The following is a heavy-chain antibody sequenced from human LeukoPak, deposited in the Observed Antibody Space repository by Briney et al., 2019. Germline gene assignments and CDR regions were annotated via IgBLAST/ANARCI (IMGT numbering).Heavy chain of an antibody. V-gene: IGHV4-59*01. CDR3: ARDRPVTGYYYMDV. J-gene: IGHJ6*03. D-gene: IGHD4-17*01. Sequence: PSETLSLTCTVSGGSISSYYWSWIRQPPGKGLEWIGYIYYSGSTNYNPSLKSRVTISVDTSKNQFSLKLSSVTAADTAVYYCARDRPVTGYYYMDVWGKGTTVTISS. CDR2: IYYSGST. CDR1: GGSISSYY.